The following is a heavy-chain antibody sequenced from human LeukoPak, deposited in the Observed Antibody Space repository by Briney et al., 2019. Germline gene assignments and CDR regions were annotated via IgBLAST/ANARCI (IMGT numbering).Heavy chain of an antibody. V-gene: IGHV1-46*01. CDR1: GYTFTSYY. Sequence: ASVKVSCKASGYTFTSYYMHWVRQAPGQGLEWMGIINPSGGSTSYAQKFQGRVTMTRDTSTSTVYMELSSLRSEDTAVYYCAGDREEVTAIPNLLDYWGQGTLVTVSS. J-gene: IGHJ4*02. D-gene: IGHD2-21*02. CDR2: INPSGGST. CDR3: AGDREEVTAIPNLLDY.